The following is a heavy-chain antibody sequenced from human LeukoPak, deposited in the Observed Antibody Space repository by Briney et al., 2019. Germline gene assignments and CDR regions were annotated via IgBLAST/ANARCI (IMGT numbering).Heavy chain of an antibody. J-gene: IGHJ1*01. V-gene: IGHV1-2*02. CDR1: GYTFTGYY. CDR3: ARGYPLSTTAAGTYFQH. Sequence: GASVKVSCKASGYTFTGYYMHWVRQAPGQGLEWMGWINPNTGVTNYAQKFQGRVTMTRDTSISTAYMELSRLRSDDTAVYYCARGYPLSTTAAGTYFQHWGQGTLVTVSS. D-gene: IGHD6-13*01. CDR2: INPNTGVT.